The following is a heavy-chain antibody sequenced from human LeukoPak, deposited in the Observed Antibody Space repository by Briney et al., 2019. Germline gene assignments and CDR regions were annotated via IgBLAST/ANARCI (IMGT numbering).Heavy chain of an antibody. V-gene: IGHV4-39*07. CDR3: ARDNPMVRGVIITDYYMDV. J-gene: IGHJ6*03. CDR1: GGSISSSYY. CDR2: VYSSGST. D-gene: IGHD3-10*01. Sequence: PSETLSLTCTVSGGSISSSYYWGWIRQPPGKGLEWIGSVYSSGSTYYNPSLKSRVTISVDTSKNQFSLKLTSVTAADTAVYYCARDNPMVRGVIITDYYMDVWGKGTTVTVSS.